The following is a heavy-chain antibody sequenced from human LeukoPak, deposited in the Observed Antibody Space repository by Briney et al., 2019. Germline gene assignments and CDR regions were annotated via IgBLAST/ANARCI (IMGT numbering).Heavy chain of an antibody. V-gene: IGHV1-69*04. CDR2: IIPILGIA. CDR1: GGTFSSYA. CDR3: ARTHPPRLRTRQNWYFDL. J-gene: IGHJ2*01. Sequence: SVKVSCKASGGTFSSYAISWVRQAPGQGLEWMGRIIPILGIANYAQKFQGRVTITADKSTSTAYMELSSLRSEDTAVYYCARTHPPRLRTRQNWYFDLWGRGTLVTVSS. D-gene: IGHD4-17*01.